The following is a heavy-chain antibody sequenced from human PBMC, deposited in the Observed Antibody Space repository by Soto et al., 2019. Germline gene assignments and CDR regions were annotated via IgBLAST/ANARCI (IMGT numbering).Heavy chain of an antibody. Sequence: EVQLVESGGGLVQPGRSLRLSCAASGFTFDDYAMHWVRQAPGKGLEWVSGISWNSGSIGYADSVKGRFTISRDNAKNSLYLQMNSLRAEDTALYYCARDAYYYDSRAPLDYWGQGTLVTVSS. CDR1: GFTFDDYA. CDR2: ISWNSGSI. CDR3: ARDAYYYDSRAPLDY. J-gene: IGHJ4*02. D-gene: IGHD3-22*01. V-gene: IGHV3-9*01.